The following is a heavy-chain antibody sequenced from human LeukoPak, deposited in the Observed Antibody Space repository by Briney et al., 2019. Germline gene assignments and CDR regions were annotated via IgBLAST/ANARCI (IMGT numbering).Heavy chain of an antibody. CDR3: AREILYAAAALGYFDY. CDR1: GFTFTSYA. J-gene: IGHJ4*02. D-gene: IGHD2-8*01. Sequence: GGSLRLSCAASGFTFTSYALSWVRQAPGKGLEWVSTISTSGGSTYYADSVKGRFTISRDNSKNTLYLQMNSLRAEDTAVYYCAREILYAAAALGYFDYWGQGTLVTVSS. CDR2: ISTSGGST. V-gene: IGHV3-23*01.